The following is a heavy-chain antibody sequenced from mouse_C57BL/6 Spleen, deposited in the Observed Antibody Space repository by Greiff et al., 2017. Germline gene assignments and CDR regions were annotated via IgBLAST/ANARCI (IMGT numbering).Heavy chain of an antibody. V-gene: IGHV1-62-2*01. Sequence: QVHVKQSGAELVKPGASVKLSCKASGYTFTEYTIHWVKQRSGQGLEWIGWFYPGSGSIKYNEKFKDKATLTADKSSSTVYMELSRLTSEDSAVYVDARHETQLGRFADWGQGTLVTVSA. CDR3: ARHETQLGRFAD. CDR1: GYTFTEYT. D-gene: IGHD3-3*01. CDR2: FYPGSGSI. J-gene: IGHJ3*01.